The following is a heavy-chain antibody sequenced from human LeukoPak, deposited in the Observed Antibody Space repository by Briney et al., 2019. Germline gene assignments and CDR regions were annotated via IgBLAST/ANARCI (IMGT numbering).Heavy chain of an antibody. V-gene: IGHV4-39*07. J-gene: IGHJ4*02. Sequence: SETLSLTCTVSGGSISSSSYYWGWIRQPPGKGLEWIGSIYYSGSTYHNPSLKSRVTISVDTSKNQFSLKLSSVTAADTAVYYCARDSYYGSGSYPDYWGQGTLVTVSS. CDR3: ARDSYYGSGSYPDY. CDR2: IYYSGST. D-gene: IGHD3-10*01. CDR1: GGSISSSSYY.